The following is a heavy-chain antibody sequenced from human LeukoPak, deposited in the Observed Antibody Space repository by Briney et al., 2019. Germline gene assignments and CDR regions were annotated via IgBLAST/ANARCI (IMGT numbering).Heavy chain of an antibody. CDR1: GGSISSSSYY. Sequence: SETLSLTCTVSGGSISSSSYYWGWIRQPPGKGLEWIGSIYYSGSTYYNPSLKSRVTISVDTSKNQFSLKLSSVTAADTAVYYCARPMVITTYFCAFDIWGQGTMVTVSS. V-gene: IGHV4-39*07. CDR3: ARPMVITTYFCAFDI. D-gene: IGHD3-22*01. J-gene: IGHJ3*02. CDR2: IYYSGST.